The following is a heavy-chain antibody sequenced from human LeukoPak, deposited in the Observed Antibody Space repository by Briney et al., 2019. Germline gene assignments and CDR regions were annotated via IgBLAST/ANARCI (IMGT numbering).Heavy chain of an antibody. V-gene: IGHV7-4-1*02. CDR2: INTNTGNP. D-gene: IGHD3-22*01. CDR1: GYTFTGYY. CDR3: ARLLPYDSSGFAFDI. J-gene: IGHJ3*02. Sequence: GASVKVSCKASGYTFTGYYMHWVRQAPGQGLEWMGWINTNTGNPTYAQGFTGRFVFSLDTSVSTAYLQISSLKAEDTAVYYCARLLPYDSSGFAFDIWGQGTMVTVSS.